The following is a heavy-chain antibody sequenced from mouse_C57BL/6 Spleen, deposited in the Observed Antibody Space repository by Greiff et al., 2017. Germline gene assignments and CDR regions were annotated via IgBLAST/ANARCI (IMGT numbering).Heavy chain of an antibody. J-gene: IGHJ3*01. CDR1: GYAFSSSW. CDR3: ARSSYDRGVFAY. D-gene: IGHD2-3*01. CDR2: IYPGDGDT. Sequence: QVQLQQSGPELVKPGASVKISCKASGYAFSSSWMNWVKQRPGKGLEWIGRIYPGDGDTNYNGKFKGKATLTADKSSSTAYMQLSSLTSEDSAVYFCARSSYDRGVFAYWGQGTLVTVSA. V-gene: IGHV1-82*01.